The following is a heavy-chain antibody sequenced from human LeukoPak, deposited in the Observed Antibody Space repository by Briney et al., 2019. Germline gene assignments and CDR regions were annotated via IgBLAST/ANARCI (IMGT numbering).Heavy chain of an antibody. J-gene: IGHJ4*02. Sequence: SETLSLTCGVTGGXFSGYYWIWIRQPPGKGLEWIGEMNPSGSTKYSPSLKSRVTISVDTSKNQFSLRLSSVTAADTAVYYCAIQNMITPGYWGQGTLVTVSS. CDR1: GGXFSGYY. D-gene: IGHD3-16*01. CDR2: MNPSGST. V-gene: IGHV4-34*01. CDR3: AIQNMITPGY.